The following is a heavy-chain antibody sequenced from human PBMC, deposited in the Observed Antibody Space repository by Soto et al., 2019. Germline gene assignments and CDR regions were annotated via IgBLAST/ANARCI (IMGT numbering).Heavy chain of an antibody. V-gene: IGHV1-69*06. J-gene: IGHJ4*02. CDR1: GGTFSSYA. Sequence: SVKVSCKASGGTFSSYAISWERQAPGQGLEWMGGIIPIFGTANYAQKFQGRVTITADKSTSTAYMELSSLRSEDTAVYYCARSDYYDSSGYYYNLVYWGQGNLVTVSS. CDR2: IIPIFGTA. D-gene: IGHD3-22*01. CDR3: ARSDYYDSSGYYYNLVY.